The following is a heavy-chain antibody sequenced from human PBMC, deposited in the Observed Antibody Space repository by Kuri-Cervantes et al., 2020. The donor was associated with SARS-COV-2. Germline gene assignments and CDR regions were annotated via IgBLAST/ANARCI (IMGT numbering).Heavy chain of an antibody. J-gene: IGHJ3*02. CDR3: ARSYYYDSSGYDAFDI. CDR2: INHSGST. V-gene: IGHV4-34*01. Sequence: SETLSLTCAVYGGSFSGYYWSWIRQPPGKGLEWIGEINHSGSTNYNPSLKSRVTISVDTSKNQFSLKLSSVTAADTAVYYCARSYYYDSSGYDAFDIWGQGTMVTVSS. CDR1: GGSFSGYY. D-gene: IGHD3-22*01.